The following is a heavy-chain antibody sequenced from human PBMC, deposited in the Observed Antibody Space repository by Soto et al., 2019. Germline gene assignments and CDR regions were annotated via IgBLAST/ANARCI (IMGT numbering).Heavy chain of an antibody. CDR2: IYSGGST. D-gene: IGHD5-18*01. CDR1: GFTFSSYG. J-gene: IGHJ4*02. Sequence: PGGSLRLSCAASGFTFSSYGMHWVRQAPGKGLEWVSVIYSGGSTYYADSVKGRFTISRDNSKNALYLQMNSLRAEDTAVYYCARRGYSYGSPRHFDYWGQGTLVTVSS. V-gene: IGHV3-66*04. CDR3: ARRGYSYGSPRHFDY.